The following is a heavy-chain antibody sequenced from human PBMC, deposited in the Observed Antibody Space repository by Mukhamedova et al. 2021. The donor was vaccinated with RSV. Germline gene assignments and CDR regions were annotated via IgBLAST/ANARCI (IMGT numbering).Heavy chain of an antibody. CDR2: KK. CDR3: AKDFWAYGEFRGPFDS. J-gene: IGHJ4*02. D-gene: IGHD4-17*01. Sequence: KKDYVDSVKGRFTISRDNSKNTLYLQMNSLEPEDTGFYYCAKDFWAYGEFRGPFDSWGQEILVTVSS. V-gene: IGHV3-30*02.